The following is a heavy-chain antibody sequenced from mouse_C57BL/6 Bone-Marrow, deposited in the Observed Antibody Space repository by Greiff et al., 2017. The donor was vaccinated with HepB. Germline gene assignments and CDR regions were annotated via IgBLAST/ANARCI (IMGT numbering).Heavy chain of an antibody. CDR2: IDPSDSET. CDR1: GYTFTSYW. J-gene: IGHJ2*01. D-gene: IGHD4-1*01. Sequence: VQLQQPGAELVRPGSSVKLSCKASGYTFTSYWMHWVKQRPIQGLEWIGNIDPSDSETHYNQKFKDKATLTVDKSSSTAYMQLSSLTSEDSAVYYCAPDWEGGYFDYWGQGTTLTVSS. V-gene: IGHV1-52*01. CDR3: APDWEGGYFDY.